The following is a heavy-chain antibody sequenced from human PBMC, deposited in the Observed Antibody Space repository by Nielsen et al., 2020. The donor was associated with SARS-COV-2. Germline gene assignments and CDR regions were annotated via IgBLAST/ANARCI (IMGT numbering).Heavy chain of an antibody. J-gene: IGHJ4*02. D-gene: IGHD3/OR15-3a*01. V-gene: IGHV3-30*18. Sequence: GESLKISCAASGFTFRSYGMHWVRQAPGKGLEWVAYISYKGSKQYYADSVKGRFTISRDFSKSTLSLQMNSLIAEDTSMYYCAKDRAIFMIYITSGGPDYWGQGTLVTVSS. CDR3: AKDRAIFMIYITSGGPDY. CDR2: ISYKGSKQ. CDR1: GFTFRSYG.